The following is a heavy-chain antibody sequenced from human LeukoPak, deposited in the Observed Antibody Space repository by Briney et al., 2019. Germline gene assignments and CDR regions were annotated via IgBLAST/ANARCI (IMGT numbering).Heavy chain of an antibody. V-gene: IGHV4-59*08. D-gene: IGHD3-10*02. CDR1: GGSINSYY. Sequence: PSETLSLTCTVSGGSINSYYWSWIRQPPERGLEWIGYIYYSGSTNYNPSVKSRVTISVDAPKNRFSLKLSSVTAADTAVYYCATTIVGVRGYYFDYWGQGTLVTVSS. CDR3: ATTIVGVRGYYFDY. J-gene: IGHJ4*02. CDR2: IYYSGST.